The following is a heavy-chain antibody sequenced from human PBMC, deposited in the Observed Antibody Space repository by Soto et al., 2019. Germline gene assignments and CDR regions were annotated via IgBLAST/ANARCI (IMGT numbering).Heavy chain of an antibody. V-gene: IGHV4-30-2*01. CDR3: ARASGPGYYDSSGYVLD. J-gene: IGHJ4*02. Sequence: SETLSLTCAVSGGSISSGGYSWSWIRQPPGKGLEWIGYIYHSGSTYYNPSLKSRVTISVDRSKNQFSLKLSSVTAADTAVYYCARASGPGYYDSSGYVLDWGRGTLVTVSS. CDR2: IYHSGST. CDR1: GGSISSGGYS. D-gene: IGHD3-22*01.